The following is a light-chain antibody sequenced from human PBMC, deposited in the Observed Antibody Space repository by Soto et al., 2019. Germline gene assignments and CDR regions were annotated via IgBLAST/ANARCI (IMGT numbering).Light chain of an antibody. CDR1: QSVASD. Sequence: EIVMTQSPATLSVSPGERATLSCRAGQSVASDLAWYQQKPGQAPRLLIYRTSTRASGIPARFSGSGSGTEFTLTISSLQSEDFALYYCQQYNNWPYTFGQGTKLEIK. CDR2: RTS. V-gene: IGKV3-15*01. J-gene: IGKJ2*01. CDR3: QQYNNWPYT.